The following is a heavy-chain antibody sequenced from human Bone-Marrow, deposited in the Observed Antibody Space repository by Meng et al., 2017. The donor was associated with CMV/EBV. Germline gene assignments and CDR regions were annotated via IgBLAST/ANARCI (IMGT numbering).Heavy chain of an antibody. CDR3: ASSSSSGRGGAIYYYYGMDV. D-gene: IGHD6-6*01. CDR2: IIPILGIA. V-gene: IGHV1-69*10. CDR1: GGTFSSYA. Sequence: SVKVSCKASGGTFSSYAISWVRQAPGQGLEWMGGIIPILGIANYAQKFQGRVTITADKSTSTAYMELSSLRSEDTAVYYCASSSSSGRGGAIYYYYGMDVCGQGTTVTVS. J-gene: IGHJ6*02.